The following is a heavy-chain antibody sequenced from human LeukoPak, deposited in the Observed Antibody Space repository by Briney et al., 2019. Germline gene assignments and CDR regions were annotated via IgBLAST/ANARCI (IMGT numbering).Heavy chain of an antibody. J-gene: IGHJ4*02. V-gene: IGHV3-21*01. CDR3: ARVGYGDSNFDY. CDR1: GFTFSSYS. Sequence: PGGSLRLSCAASGFTFSSYSMNLVRQAPGKGLEWVSSISSSSSYIYYADSVKGRFTISRDNAKNSLYLQMNSLRAEDTAVYYCARVGYGDSNFDYWGQGTLVTVSS. CDR2: ISSSSSYI. D-gene: IGHD4-17*01.